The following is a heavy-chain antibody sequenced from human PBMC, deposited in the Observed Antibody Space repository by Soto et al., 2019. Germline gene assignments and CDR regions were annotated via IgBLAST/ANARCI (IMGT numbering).Heavy chain of an antibody. CDR1: GFTFSGFY. J-gene: IGHJ4*02. V-gene: IGHV3-11*06. CDR2: ISSSSDYT. CDR3: TRDIPHSGATKYFDY. Sequence: QVQLVESGGGLVEPGGSLRLSCAVSGFTFSGFYMSWIRQAPGKGLQWISHISSSSDYTHYADSVKGRFTISRDNSKSLLYLQMNSLRAEDTAVYYCTRDIPHSGATKYFDYWGQGTLVIVSS. D-gene: IGHD1-26*01.